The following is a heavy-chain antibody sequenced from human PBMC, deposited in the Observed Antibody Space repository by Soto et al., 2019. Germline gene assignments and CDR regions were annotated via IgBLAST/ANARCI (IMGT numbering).Heavy chain of an antibody. Sequence: PSETLSLTCSVPGSPISSYYWSWFRQPPGQGLEWLGYVYYTGTTTYNPSLKSRLTISLDTSKTQFSLKLGSVTAADTAVYYCARDKITGLFDYWGQGTLVTVSS. CDR3: ARDKITGLFDY. D-gene: IGHD2-8*02. J-gene: IGHJ4*02. CDR2: VYYTGTT. CDR1: GSPISSYY. V-gene: IGHV4-59*12.